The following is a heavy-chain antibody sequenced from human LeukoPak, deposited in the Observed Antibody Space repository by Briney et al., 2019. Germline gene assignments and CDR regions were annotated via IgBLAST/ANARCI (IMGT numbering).Heavy chain of an antibody. CDR1: GFTFSSYG. CDR3: ARDRRAARPEFDY. V-gene: IGHV3-30*02. D-gene: IGHD6-6*01. Sequence: GGSLRLSCAASGFTFSSYGMHWVRQAPGKGLEWVAFIRYDGSNKYYADSVKGRFTISRDNAKNSLYLQMNSLRAEDTALYYCARDRRAARPEFDYWGQGTLVTVSS. J-gene: IGHJ4*02. CDR2: IRYDGSNK.